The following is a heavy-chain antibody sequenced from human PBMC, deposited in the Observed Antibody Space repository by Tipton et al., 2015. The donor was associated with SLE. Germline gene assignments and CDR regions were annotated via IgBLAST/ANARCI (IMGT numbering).Heavy chain of an antibody. V-gene: IGHV4-39*07. CDR1: GGSISSSSYY. CDR2: IYYSGST. Sequence: TLSLTCTVSGGSISSSSYYWGWIRQPPGKGLEWIGSIYYSGSTYYNPSLKSRVTISVDPSKSQFSLKIISVTAADTAVYYCARGYSGSYYYYYYMDVWGKGTTVTVSS. J-gene: IGHJ6*03. CDR3: ARGYSGSYYYYYYMDV. D-gene: IGHD1-26*01.